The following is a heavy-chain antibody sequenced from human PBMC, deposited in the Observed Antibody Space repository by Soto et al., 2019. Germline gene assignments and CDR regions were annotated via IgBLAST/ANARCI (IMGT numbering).Heavy chain of an antibody. D-gene: IGHD3-10*01. V-gene: IGHV4-34*01. CDR2: INHSGST. Sequence: SETLSLTCAVYGGSFSGYYWSWIRQPPGKGLEWIGEINHSGSTNYNPSLKSRVTISVDTSKNQFSLKLSSVTAADTAVYYCGRGHPVLLWFGPGGGMDVWGQGTTVTVSS. CDR3: GRGHPVLLWFGPGGGMDV. J-gene: IGHJ6*02. CDR1: GGSFSGYY.